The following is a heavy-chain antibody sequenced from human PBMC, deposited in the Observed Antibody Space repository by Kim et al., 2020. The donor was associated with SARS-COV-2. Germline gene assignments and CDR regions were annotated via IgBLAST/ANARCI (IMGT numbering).Heavy chain of an antibody. J-gene: IGHJ4*02. CDR3: ARVITIFGVVIGIDY. Sequence: PTLTSRVTISVATSKNQFSLKLGSVTAADTAVYYCARVITIFGVVIGIDYWGQGTLVTVSS. D-gene: IGHD3-3*01. V-gene: IGHV4-31*02.